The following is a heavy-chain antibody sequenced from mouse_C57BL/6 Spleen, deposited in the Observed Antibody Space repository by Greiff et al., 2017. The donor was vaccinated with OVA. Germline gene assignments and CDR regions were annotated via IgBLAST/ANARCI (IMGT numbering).Heavy chain of an antibody. Sequence: QVQLKQPGAELMKPGASVKLSCKASGYTFTGYWIDWVKQRPGHGLEWIGEISPGSGGTTYNERFKGKATFTVDTPSNTAYMQLSSLTTEDSAVYYCARFSCYGSSPDYWGQGTTLTVSS. CDR1: GYTFTGYW. CDR3: ARFSCYGSSPDY. V-gene: IGHV1-9*01. CDR2: ISPGSGGT. D-gene: IGHD1-1*01. J-gene: IGHJ2*01.